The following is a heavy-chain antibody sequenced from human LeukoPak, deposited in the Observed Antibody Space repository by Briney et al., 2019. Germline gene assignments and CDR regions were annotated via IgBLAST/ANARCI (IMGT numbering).Heavy chain of an antibody. Sequence: ASVKVSCKASGGTFSSYAISWVRQAPGQGLEWMGRIIPILGIANYAQKFQGRVTITADKSTSTAYMELSSLRSEDTAVYYCARGEDYYDSSGYFDFDYWGQGTLVTVSS. V-gene: IGHV1-69*04. CDR3: ARGEDYYDSSGYFDFDY. CDR2: IIPILGIA. J-gene: IGHJ4*02. CDR1: GGTFSSYA. D-gene: IGHD3-22*01.